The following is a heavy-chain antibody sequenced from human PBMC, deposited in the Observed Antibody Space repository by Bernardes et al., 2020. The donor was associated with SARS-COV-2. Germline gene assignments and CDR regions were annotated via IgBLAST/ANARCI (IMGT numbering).Heavy chain of an antibody. CDR2: ISYDGSNK. CDR1: GFSFSSYG. D-gene: IGHD2-2*01. J-gene: IGHJ6*02. CDR3: AKDLTIVVVPAASMGV. V-gene: IGHV3-30*18. Sequence: GGSLRLSCAASGFSFSSYGMHWVRQAPGKGLEWVAVISYDGSNKYYADSVKGRFTISRDNSKNTLYLQMNSLRAEDTDVYYCAKDLTIVVVPAASMGVWGQGTTVTVSS.